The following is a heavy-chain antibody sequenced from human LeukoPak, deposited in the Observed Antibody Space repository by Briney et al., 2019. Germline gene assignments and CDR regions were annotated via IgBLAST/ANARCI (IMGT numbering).Heavy chain of an antibody. J-gene: IGHJ4*02. D-gene: IGHD6-13*01. V-gene: IGHV4-4*07. CDR2: IYTSGST. CDR3: ARRYSSSWYFDY. CDR1: GGSISSYY. Sequence: SETLSLTCTVSGGSISSYYWSWIRQPAGKGLEWIGRIYTSGSTNYNPSLKSRVTMSVDTSKNQFSLKLSSVAAADTAVYYCARRYSSSWYFDYWGQGTLVTVSS.